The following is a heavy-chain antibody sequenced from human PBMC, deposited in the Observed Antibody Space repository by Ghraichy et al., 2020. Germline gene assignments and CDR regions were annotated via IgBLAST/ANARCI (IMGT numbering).Heavy chain of an antibody. J-gene: IGHJ4*02. CDR3: AVGLRYSDWHTPFDY. V-gene: IGHV1-2*02. CDR2: INPNSGGT. D-gene: IGHD3-9*01. Sequence: ASVKVSCKASGYTFTGYYMHWVRQAPGQGLEWMGWINPNSGGTNYAQKFQGRVTMTRDTSISTAYMELSRLRSDDTAVYYCAVGLRYSDWHTPFDYWGQGTLVTVSS. CDR1: GYTFTGYY.